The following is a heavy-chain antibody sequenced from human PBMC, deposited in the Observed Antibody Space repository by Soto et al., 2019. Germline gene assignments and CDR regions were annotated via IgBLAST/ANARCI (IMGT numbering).Heavy chain of an antibody. CDR2: IYYSGST. V-gene: IGHV4-59*12. CDR1: GGSISSYY. CDR3: ARENPGSGYYP. D-gene: IGHD3-22*01. J-gene: IGHJ5*02. Sequence: SETLSLTCTVSGGSISSYYWTWIRQPPGKGLEWIGYIYYSGSTNYNPSLKSRVTISVDTSKNQFSLKLSSVTAADTAVYYCARENPGSGYYPWGQGTLVTVSS.